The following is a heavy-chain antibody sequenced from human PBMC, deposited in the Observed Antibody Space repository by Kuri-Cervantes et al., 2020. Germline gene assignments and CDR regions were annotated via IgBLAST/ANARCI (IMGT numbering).Heavy chain of an antibody. CDR2: IIPILGIA. J-gene: IGHJ4*02. V-gene: IGHV1-69*10. D-gene: IGHD2-2*01. CDR3: AREDCSSTSCYV. CDR1: GYTFTGYY. Sequence: SVKVSCKASGYTFTGYYMHWVRQAPGQGLEWMGWIIPILGIANYAQKFQGRVTITADKSTSTAYMELSSLRSEDTAVYYCAREDCSSTSCYVWGQGTLVTVSS.